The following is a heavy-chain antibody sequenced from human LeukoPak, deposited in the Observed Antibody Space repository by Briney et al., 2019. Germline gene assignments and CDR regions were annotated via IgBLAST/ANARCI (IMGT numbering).Heavy chain of an antibody. D-gene: IGHD6-19*01. J-gene: IGHJ4*02. CDR2: IYYSGST. CDR1: GGSFSGYY. CDR3: ARGRSSGWYDY. Sequence: SETLSLTCAVYGGSFSGYYWSWIRQPPGKGLEWIGSIYYSGSTYYNPSLKSRVTISVDTSKNQFSLKLSSVTAADTAVYYCARGRSSGWYDYWGQGTLVTVSS. V-gene: IGHV4-34*01.